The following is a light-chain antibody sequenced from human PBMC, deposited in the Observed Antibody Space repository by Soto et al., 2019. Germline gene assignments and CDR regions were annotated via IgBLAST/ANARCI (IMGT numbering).Light chain of an antibody. Sequence: EIVLTQSPGTLSLSPGERATLSCRASQTVINTYLAWYQQKPGQAPRLLIYGASSRATGVSDRFSGSGSGTDFTLTISRLEPEDFAVYFCQQYGSSPLTFGGGTKVEIK. J-gene: IGKJ4*01. CDR1: QTVINTY. V-gene: IGKV3-20*01. CDR3: QQYGSSPLT. CDR2: GAS.